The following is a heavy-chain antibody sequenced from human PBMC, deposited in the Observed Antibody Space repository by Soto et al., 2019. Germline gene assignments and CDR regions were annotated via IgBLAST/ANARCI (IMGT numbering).Heavy chain of an antibody. CDR3: VRATLSWGHYYFRGLDV. D-gene: IGHD3-22*01. CDR1: GFMFGTYW. CDR2: IKHDGNEK. J-gene: IGHJ6*02. Sequence: LRLSCAATGFMFGTYWMSWVRQAPGKGLEWVANIKHDGNEKYYADSVKGRFTVSRDNVKNFLHLQMSSLRGDDTGVYFCVRATLSWGHYYFRGLDVWGQGTTVTVS. V-gene: IGHV3-7*01.